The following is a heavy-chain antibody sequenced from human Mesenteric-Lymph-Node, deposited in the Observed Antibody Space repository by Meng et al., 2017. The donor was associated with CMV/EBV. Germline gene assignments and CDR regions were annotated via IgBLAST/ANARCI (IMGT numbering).Heavy chain of an antibody. CDR2: IYYIGTA. CDR3: ASNTSSGGWFDP. J-gene: IGHJ5*02. D-gene: IGHD6-6*01. V-gene: IGHV4-61*01. CDR1: GGSVSSGSYY. Sequence: CTVSGGSVSSGSYYWSWIRQPPGEGVEWIGNIYYIGTADYNPSLMSRVTISVDRSKNQFSLNLDSVTAADSAVYYCASNTSSGGWFDPWGRGTLVTVSS.